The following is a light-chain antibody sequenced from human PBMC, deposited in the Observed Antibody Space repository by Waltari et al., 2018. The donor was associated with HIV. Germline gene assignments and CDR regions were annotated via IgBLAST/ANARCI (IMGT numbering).Light chain of an antibody. CDR2: KNT. CDR3: LSADTSGTYV. V-gene: IGLV3-25*03. Sequence: SSELTQPPSVSVSPGQTARTTCSGDASPKHYTHWFQQKPGQAPVVVIHKNTERPSGIPERFSASRSGTTVTLTITGVQTDDEADYYCLSADTSGTYVFGPGTTVTVL. CDR1: ASPKHY. J-gene: IGLJ1*01.